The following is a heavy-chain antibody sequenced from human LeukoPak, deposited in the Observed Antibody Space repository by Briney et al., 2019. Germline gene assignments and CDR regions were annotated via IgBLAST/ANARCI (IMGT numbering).Heavy chain of an antibody. Sequence: GASVKVSCKASGYTFTGYYMHWVRQAPGQGLEWMGWINLNSGGTNYAQKFQGRVTMTRDTSTSTAYMELRSLRSDDTAVYYCARDSELDTAMEIYYYGMDVWGQGTTVTVSS. J-gene: IGHJ6*02. D-gene: IGHD5-18*01. CDR2: INLNSGGT. CDR1: GYTFTGYY. V-gene: IGHV1-2*02. CDR3: ARDSELDTAMEIYYYGMDV.